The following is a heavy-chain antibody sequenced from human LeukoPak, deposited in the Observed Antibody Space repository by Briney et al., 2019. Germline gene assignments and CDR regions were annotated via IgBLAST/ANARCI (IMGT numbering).Heavy chain of an antibody. CDR3: AKDPAVAVGATN. D-gene: IGHD1-26*01. Sequence: GGSLRLYCAASGVTSNYMSWVRQAPGKGLEWVSAISGSGGSTYCADSVKGRFTISRDNSKNTLYLQMNSLRAEDTAVYYCAKDPAVAVGATNWGQGTLVTVSS. CDR2: ISGSGGST. J-gene: IGHJ4*02. V-gene: IGHV3-23*01. CDR1: GVTSNY.